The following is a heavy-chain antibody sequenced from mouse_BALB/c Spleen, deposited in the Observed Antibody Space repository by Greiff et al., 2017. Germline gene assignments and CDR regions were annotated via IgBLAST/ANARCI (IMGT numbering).Heavy chain of an antibody. V-gene: IGHV5-17*02. J-gene: IGHJ3*01. Sequence: EVKVVESGGGLVQPGGSRKLSCAASGFTFSSFGMHWVRQAPEKGLEWVAYISSGSSTIYYADTVKGRFTISRDNPKNTLFLQMTSLRSEDTAMYYCARDDYDGRGFAYWGQGTLVTVSA. CDR2: ISSGSSTI. D-gene: IGHD2-4*01. CDR1: GFTFSSFG. CDR3: ARDDYDGRGFAY.